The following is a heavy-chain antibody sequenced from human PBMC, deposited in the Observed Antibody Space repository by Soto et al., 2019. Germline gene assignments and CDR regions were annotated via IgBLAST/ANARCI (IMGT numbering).Heavy chain of an antibody. CDR3: ARDYAYYDFWSGYSRDNWFDP. CDR2: MNPNSGNT. V-gene: IGHV1-8*01. J-gene: IGHJ5*02. D-gene: IGHD3-3*01. CDR1: GYTFTSYD. Sequence: ASVNVSCKASGYTFTSYDINWVRQATGQGLEWMGWMNPNSGNTGYAQKFQGRVTMTRNTSISTAYMELSSLRSEDTAVYYCARDYAYYDFWSGYSRDNWFDPWGQGTLVTVSS.